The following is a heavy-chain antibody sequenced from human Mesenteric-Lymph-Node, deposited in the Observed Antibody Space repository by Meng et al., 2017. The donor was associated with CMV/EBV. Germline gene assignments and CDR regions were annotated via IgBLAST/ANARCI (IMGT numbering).Heavy chain of an antibody. CDR3: ARGPEGPQLRGDY. V-gene: IGHV3-53*01. Sequence: GGSLRLSCAASGFIVSSNYMTWVRQAPGKGLEWVSVIYSGGTTFYAVSVKGRFAISRDNSRNTLDLQMNSLRVDDTAVYYCARGPEGPQLRGDYWGQGTLVTVSS. J-gene: IGHJ4*02. CDR1: GFIVSSNY. CDR2: IYSGGTT. D-gene: IGHD1-1*01.